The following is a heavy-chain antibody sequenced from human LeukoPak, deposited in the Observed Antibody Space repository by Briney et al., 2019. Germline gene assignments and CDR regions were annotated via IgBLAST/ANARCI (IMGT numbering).Heavy chain of an antibody. Sequence: SGPTLVNPTQTLTLTCTFSGFSLSTSGMCVSWIRQPPGKALGWLARVDWDDDKYYSTSLKTRLTNSQDTSKNQVVLTMTNMDPVDTATYYCARIGAARPYYYYGMDVWGQGTTVTVSS. CDR1: GFSLSTSGMC. D-gene: IGHD6-6*01. CDR3: ARIGAARPYYYYGMDV. J-gene: IGHJ6*02. CDR2: VDWDDDK. V-gene: IGHV2-70*11.